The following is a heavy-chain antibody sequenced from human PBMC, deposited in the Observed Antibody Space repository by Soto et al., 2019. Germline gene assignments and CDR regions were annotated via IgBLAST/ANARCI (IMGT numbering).Heavy chain of an antibody. D-gene: IGHD3-16*01. V-gene: IGHV1-18*01. Sequence: QVQVVQSGAEVKQPGASVKVSCKASGYIFTNYGLTWVRQAPGRGLEWMGWLSPNDGKTNYAKKLQGRVTMTADTSPSTAYMELGSLRFDDTAIYYCVKGGGSHSYGLDVWGQGTTVTVSS. CDR2: LSPNDGKT. CDR1: GYIFTNYG. J-gene: IGHJ6*02. CDR3: VKGGGSHSYGLDV.